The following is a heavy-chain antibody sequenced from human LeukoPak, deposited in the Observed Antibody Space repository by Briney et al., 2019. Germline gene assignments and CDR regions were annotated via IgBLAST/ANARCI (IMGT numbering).Heavy chain of an antibody. Sequence: SETLSLTCAVYGGSFSDYYWSWIRQPPGKGLEWIGEINHSGSTNYNPSLKSRVTISVDTSKNQFSLKLSSVTAADTAVYYCARVKVGGLDYWGQGTLVTVSS. CDR3: ARVKVGGLDY. CDR2: INHSGST. CDR1: GGSFSDYY. V-gene: IGHV4-34*01. J-gene: IGHJ4*02.